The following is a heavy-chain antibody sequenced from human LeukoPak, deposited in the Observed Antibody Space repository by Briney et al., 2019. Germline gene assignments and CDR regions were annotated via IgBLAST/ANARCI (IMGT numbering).Heavy chain of an antibody. CDR3: ASVAGWESGY. CDR1: GSTPSRNF. V-gene: IGHV3-7*01. D-gene: IGHD1-26*01. J-gene: IGHJ4*02. Sequence: GGSLRLSCVVSGSTPSRNFMSWVRQTPEKGLEWVANIYQVGREKNYVDSVKGRFTISTDNAKNSLFLHMNSLRAEDTAIYYCASVAGWESGYWGQGTLVTVSS. CDR2: IYQVGREK.